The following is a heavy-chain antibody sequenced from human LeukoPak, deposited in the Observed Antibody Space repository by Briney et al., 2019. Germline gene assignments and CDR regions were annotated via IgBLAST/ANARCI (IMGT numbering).Heavy chain of an antibody. D-gene: IGHD2-8*01. Sequence: ASVKVSCKASGDNLTGYYIHWVRQAPGQGLEWMGWINPDTGDTNYAQRFQGRVTMTRDTSISTVYMELNSLKSDDTAIFYCANDVNGEYYFDYWGQGTLVTVSS. CDR3: ANDVNGEYYFDY. CDR1: GDNLTGYY. J-gene: IGHJ4*02. V-gene: IGHV1-2*02. CDR2: INPDTGDT.